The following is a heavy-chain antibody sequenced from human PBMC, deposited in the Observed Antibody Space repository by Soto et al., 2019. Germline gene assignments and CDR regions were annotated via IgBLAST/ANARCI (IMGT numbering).Heavy chain of an antibody. J-gene: IGHJ5*02. CDR1: GYTFTALY. CDR2: VNPNTGLT. Sequence: ASVKVSCKASGYTFTALYMNWVRQAPGQGLEWMGWVNPNTGLTKYAQKFQGRVIMTRDTSINTAYMELSGLTSDDTAVYYCTTLRLDPWGQGTLVTVSS. V-gene: IGHV1-2*02. D-gene: IGHD3-9*01. CDR3: TTLRLDP.